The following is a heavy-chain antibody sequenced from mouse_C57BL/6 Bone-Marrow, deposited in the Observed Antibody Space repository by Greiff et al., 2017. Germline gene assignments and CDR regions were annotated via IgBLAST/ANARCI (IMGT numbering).Heavy chain of an antibody. CDR3: AKNSKLGRYYFDY. CDR2: IWRGGST. CDR1: GFSLTSYG. D-gene: IGHD4-1*01. Sequence: VKLVESGPGLVQPSQSLSITCTVSGFSLTSYGVHWVRQSPGKGLEWLGVIWRGGSTDYNAAFMSRLSITKDNSKSQVFFKMNSLQADDTAIYYCAKNSKLGRYYFDYWGQGTTLTVSS. V-gene: IGHV2-5*01. J-gene: IGHJ2*01.